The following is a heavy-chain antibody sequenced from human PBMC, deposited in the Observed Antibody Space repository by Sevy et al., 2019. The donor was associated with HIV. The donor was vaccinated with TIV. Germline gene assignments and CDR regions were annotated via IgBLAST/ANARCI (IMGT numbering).Heavy chain of an antibody. V-gene: IGHV2-5*01. J-gene: IGHJ4*02. CDR2: IYWNDDK. CDR1: GFSLSTSGVG. CDR3: ARSNRYFDY. Sequence: SGPTLVKPTQTLTLTCTFSGFSLSTSGVGVGWIRQPPGKALEWRALIYWNDDKGYSPSLKSRLTITKDTSKNQVVLTRTNMDPVDTATYYCARSNRYFDYWGQGTLVTVSS. D-gene: IGHD6-6*01.